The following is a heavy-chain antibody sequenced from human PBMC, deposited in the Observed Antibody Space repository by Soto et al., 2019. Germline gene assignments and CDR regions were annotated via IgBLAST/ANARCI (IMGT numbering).Heavy chain of an antibody. CDR2: ISSSGSTI. D-gene: IGHD6-6*01. CDR3: ARDLYSSSPGGTEV. CDR1: GFTFSSYE. V-gene: IGHV3-48*03. Sequence: PGGSLRLSCAASGFTFSSYEMNWVRQAPGKGLEWVSYISSSGSTIYYADSVKGRFTISRDNAKNSLYLQMNSLRAEDTAVYYCARDLYSSSPGGTEVWGQRTPVNTSS. J-gene: IGHJ4*02.